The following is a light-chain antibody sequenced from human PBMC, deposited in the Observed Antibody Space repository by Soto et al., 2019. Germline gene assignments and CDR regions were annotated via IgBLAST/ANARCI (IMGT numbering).Light chain of an antibody. CDR1: QTVRSY. CDR3: QQYNTYS. Sequence: DIQMTQSPSTLSASVGDRVTISCRASQTVRSYLAWYQQKPGKAPKLLIYKASTLESGVPSRFSGSGSGTEFSLTISSLQPDDFATYYCQQYNTYSFGQGTKVDIK. J-gene: IGKJ1*01. CDR2: KAS. V-gene: IGKV1-5*03.